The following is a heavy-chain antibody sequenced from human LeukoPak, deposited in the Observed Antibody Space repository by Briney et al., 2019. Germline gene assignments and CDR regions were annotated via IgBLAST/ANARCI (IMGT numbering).Heavy chain of an antibody. Sequence: SETLSLTCTVSGYSISSGYHWGWIRQPPGKGLEWIGSIYHSGSTYYNPSLKSRVTISVDTSKNQFSLKLSSVTAADTAVYYCAREAYYYDSSGYYHYYYYYMDVWGKGTTVTISS. CDR1: GYSISSGYH. CDR2: IYHSGST. J-gene: IGHJ6*03. CDR3: AREAYYYDSSGYYHYYYYYMDV. V-gene: IGHV4-38-2*02. D-gene: IGHD3-22*01.